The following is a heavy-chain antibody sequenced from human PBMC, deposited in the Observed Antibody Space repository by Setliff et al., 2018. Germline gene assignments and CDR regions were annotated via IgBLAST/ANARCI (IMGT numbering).Heavy chain of an antibody. Sequence: SETLSLTCTVSGGSISSSSYYWGWIRQPPGKGLEWIGSIYYSGSTYYNPSLKSRVTISVDTSKNQFSLKLSSVTAADTAVYYCARRETYYNLWSGYYAYWGQGTLVTVSS. D-gene: IGHD3-3*01. V-gene: IGHV4-39*07. CDR2: IYYSGST. CDR3: ARRETYYNLWSGYYAY. CDR1: GGSISSSSYY. J-gene: IGHJ4*02.